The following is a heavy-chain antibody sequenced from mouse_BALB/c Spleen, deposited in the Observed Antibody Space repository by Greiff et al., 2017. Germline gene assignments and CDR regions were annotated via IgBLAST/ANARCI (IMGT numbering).Heavy chain of an antibody. CDR3: AIYYDYDVDY. CDR2: IDPENGNT. CDR1: GFNIKDYY. V-gene: IGHV14-1*02. J-gene: IGHJ2*01. Sequence: VHVKQSGAELVRPGALVKLSCKASGFNIKDYYMHWVKQRPEQGLEWIGWIDPENGNTIYDPKFQGKASITADTSSNTAYLQLSSLTSEDTAVYYCAIYYDYDVDYWGQGTTLTVSS. D-gene: IGHD2-4*01.